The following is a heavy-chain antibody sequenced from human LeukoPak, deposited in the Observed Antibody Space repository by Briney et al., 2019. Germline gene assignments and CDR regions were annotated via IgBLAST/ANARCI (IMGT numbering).Heavy chain of an antibody. V-gene: IGHV3-30*02. D-gene: IGHD5-18*01. CDR3: AKDLDSYGYIGYYFDY. Sequence: GGSLRLSCAAAGFTFSSYAMHWVRQAPGKGLERVAVIRYDGSNKYYADSVKGLFTISRDNSKNTLYLQMNSLRAEDTAVYYCAKDLDSYGYIGYYFDYWGQGTLVTVSS. CDR2: IRYDGSNK. J-gene: IGHJ4*02. CDR1: GFTFSSYA.